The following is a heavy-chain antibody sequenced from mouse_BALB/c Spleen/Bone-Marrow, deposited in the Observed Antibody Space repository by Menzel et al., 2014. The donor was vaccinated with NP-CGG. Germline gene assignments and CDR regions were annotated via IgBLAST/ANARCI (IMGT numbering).Heavy chain of an antibody. CDR1: GYTFTSYW. CDR3: TRGTRYYFDY. J-gene: IGHJ2*01. CDR2: IYPSDNYT. D-gene: IGHD3-3*01. V-gene: IGHV1-69*02. Sequence: VQLQQSGAELVRPGASVKLSCKASGYTFTSYWINWVKQRPGQGLEWIGNIYPSDNYTNYNQKFKDKATLTVDKSSSTAYMQLGSPTSEDSAVYYCTRGTRYYFDYWGQGTTLTVSS.